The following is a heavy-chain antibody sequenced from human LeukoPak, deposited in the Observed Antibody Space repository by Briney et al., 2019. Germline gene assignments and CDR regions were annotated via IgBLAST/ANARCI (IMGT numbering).Heavy chain of an antibody. J-gene: IGHJ4*02. V-gene: IGHV1-2*02. D-gene: IGHD3-10*01. CDR3: ARANYMVRGVTHFDY. CDR2: INPNSGGT. Sequence: GASVKVSCMASGYTFTGYYMHWVRQAPGQGLEWMGWINPNSGGTNYAQTFQGRVTMTRDTSISTAYMELSRLRSDDTAVYYCARANYMVRGVTHFDYWGQGTLVTVSS. CDR1: GYTFTGYY.